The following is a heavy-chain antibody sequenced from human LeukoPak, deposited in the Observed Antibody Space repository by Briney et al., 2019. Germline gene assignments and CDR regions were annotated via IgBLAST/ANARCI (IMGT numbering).Heavy chain of an antibody. J-gene: IGHJ4*02. CDR2: IFYRESFSYGGTT. Sequence: PSETLSLTCTVSGVSISGYYWIWIRQPPGRTLEYTGSIFYRESFSYGGTTFYNPSLQSRVTISVDTSKNAFSLRLASVTAADTAVYYCARQISGNKDYWGQGTLVTVSS. CDR3: ARQISGNKDY. D-gene: IGHD1/OR15-1a*01. V-gene: IGHV4-59*05. CDR1: GVSISGYY.